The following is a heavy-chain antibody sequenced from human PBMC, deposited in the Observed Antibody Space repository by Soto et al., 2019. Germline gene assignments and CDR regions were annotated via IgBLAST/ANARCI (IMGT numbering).Heavy chain of an antibody. CDR3: ARGVLGYCSGGSCYPVRLFDY. CDR2: IGTAGDT. CDR1: GFTFSSYD. D-gene: IGHD2-15*01. J-gene: IGHJ4*02. Sequence: PGGSLRLSCAASGFTFSSYDMHWVRQATGKGLEWVSAIGTAGDTYYPGSVKGRFTISRENAKNSLYLQMNSLRAEDTAVYYCARGVLGYCSGGSCYPVRLFDYWGQGTLVTAPQ. V-gene: IGHV3-13*01.